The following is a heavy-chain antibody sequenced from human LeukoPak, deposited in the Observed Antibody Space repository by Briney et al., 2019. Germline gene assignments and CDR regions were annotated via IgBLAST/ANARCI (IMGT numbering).Heavy chain of an antibody. V-gene: IGHV3-30*04. CDR2: ISYDGSNK. CDR3: ARSAYGDYVADY. J-gene: IGHJ4*02. Sequence: GGSLRLSCAASGFTFSSYAMHWVRQAPGKGLEWVAVISYDGSNKYYADSVEGRFTISRDNSKNTLYLQMNSLRAEDTAVYYCARSAYGDYVADYWGQGTLVTVSS. D-gene: IGHD4-17*01. CDR1: GFTFSSYA.